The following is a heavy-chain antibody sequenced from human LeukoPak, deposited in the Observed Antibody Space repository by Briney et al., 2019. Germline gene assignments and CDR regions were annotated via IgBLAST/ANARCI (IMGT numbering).Heavy chain of an antibody. J-gene: IGHJ6*03. D-gene: IGHD2-2*01. CDR1: GYTSTSYD. CDR3: ARAGGIVGVPAASVYYYCMDV. Sequence: ASVKVSCKASGYTSTSYDINSVRQATGQGLEWMGWMNPNSGDTGYAQKFQGRVTMTRNTSISTAYMELSSLRSEYTAVYYCARAGGIVGVPAASVYYYCMDVWGKGTTVTVSS. CDR2: MNPNSGDT. V-gene: IGHV1-8*01.